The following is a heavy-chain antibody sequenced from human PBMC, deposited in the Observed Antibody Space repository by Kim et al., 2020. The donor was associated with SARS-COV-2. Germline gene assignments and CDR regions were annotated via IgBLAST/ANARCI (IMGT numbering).Heavy chain of an antibody. Sequence: NYSPSFQGHVTISADKSISTAYLQWSSLKASDTAMYYCARWELLSYGMDVWGQGTTVTVSS. J-gene: IGHJ6*02. CDR3: ARWELLSYGMDV. V-gene: IGHV5-10-1*01. D-gene: IGHD1-26*01.